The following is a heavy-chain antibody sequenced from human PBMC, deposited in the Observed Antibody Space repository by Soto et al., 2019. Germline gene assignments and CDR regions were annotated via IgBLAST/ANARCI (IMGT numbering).Heavy chain of an antibody. Sequence: SETLSLTCTVSGDYISSSSYYWGWIRQPPGKGLEWIGSIYYSGSTYYNPSLKSRVTISVDTSKNQVSLKLSSVTAADTAVYYCARRQRITIFGVVIIGPYDYWGQGTLVTVSS. CDR3: ARRQRITIFGVVIIGPYDY. CDR1: GDYISSSSYY. D-gene: IGHD3-3*01. CDR2: IYYSGST. V-gene: IGHV4-39*01. J-gene: IGHJ4*02.